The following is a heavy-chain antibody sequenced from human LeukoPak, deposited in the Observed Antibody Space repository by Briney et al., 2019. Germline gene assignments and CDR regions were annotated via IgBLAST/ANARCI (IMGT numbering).Heavy chain of an antibody. J-gene: IGHJ4*02. CDR1: GGSFSGYY. V-gene: IGHV4-34*01. CDR2: INHSGST. CDR3: ARGTTTVTTPDY. D-gene: IGHD4-17*01. Sequence: SETLSLTCAVYGGSFSGYYWSWIRQPPGKGLEWIGEINHSGSTNYNPSLKSRVTISVDTSKNQFSLKLSSVTAADTAVYYCARGTTTVTTPDYWGQGTLVTVSS.